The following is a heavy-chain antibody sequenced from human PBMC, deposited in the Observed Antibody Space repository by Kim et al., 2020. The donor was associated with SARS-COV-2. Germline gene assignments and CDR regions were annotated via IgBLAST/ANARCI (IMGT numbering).Heavy chain of an antibody. Sequence: SETLSLTCTVSGASISSYNWSWIRQSPGKGLEWIACISDTGNVDYNPSLKSRVTLSADTSKNQLYLKLTSVTTADTAMYYCARRGFLDSWGQGTLAIVSS. CDR1: GASISSYN. CDR3: ARRGFLDS. J-gene: IGHJ4*02. V-gene: IGHV4-59*08. CDR2: ISDTGNV.